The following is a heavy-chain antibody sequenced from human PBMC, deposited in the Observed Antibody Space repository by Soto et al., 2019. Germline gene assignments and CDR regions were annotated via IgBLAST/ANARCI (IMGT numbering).Heavy chain of an antibody. V-gene: IGHV1-69*13. D-gene: IGHD5-18*01. CDR3: ARWAIGGYSYGNAFDI. CDR2: IIPIFGTA. CDR1: GGTFSSYA. J-gene: IGHJ3*02. Sequence: SVKVSCKASGGTFSSYAISWVRQAPGQGLEWMGGIIPIFGTANCAQKFQGRVTITADESTSTAYMELSSLRSEDTAVYYCARWAIGGYSYGNAFDIWGQGTMVTVSS.